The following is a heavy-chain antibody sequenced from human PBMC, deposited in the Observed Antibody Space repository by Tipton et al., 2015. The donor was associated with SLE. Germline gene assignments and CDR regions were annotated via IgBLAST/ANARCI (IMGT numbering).Heavy chain of an antibody. CDR1: GGSISSYY. V-gene: IGHV4-59*01. CDR3: ARGAPREKEYYYYYMDV. CDR2: IYYSGST. J-gene: IGHJ6*03. Sequence: LRLSCTVSGGSISSYYWSWIRQPPGKGLEWIGYIYYSGSTNYNPSLKSRVTISVDTSKNQFSLKLSSVTAADTAVYYCARGAPREKEYYYYYMDVWGKGTPVTVSS.